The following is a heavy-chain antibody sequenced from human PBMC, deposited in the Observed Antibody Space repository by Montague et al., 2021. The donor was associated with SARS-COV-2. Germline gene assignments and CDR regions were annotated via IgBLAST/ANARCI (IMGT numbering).Heavy chain of an antibody. CDR3: ARMPYDILTGSGYYGMDV. Sequence: PALVTPTQTLTLTCTFSGFSLSTSGMCVSWIRQPPGKALEWLALIDRDDDKYYSTSLKTRLTISKDTSKNQVVLTMTNMDPVDTATYYCARMPYDILTGSGYYGMDVWGQGTTVTVSS. V-gene: IGHV2-70*01. CDR2: IDRDDDK. CDR1: GFSLSTSGMC. J-gene: IGHJ6*02. D-gene: IGHD3-9*01.